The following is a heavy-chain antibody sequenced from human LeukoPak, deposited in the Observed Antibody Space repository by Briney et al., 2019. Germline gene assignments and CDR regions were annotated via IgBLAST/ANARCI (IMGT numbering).Heavy chain of an antibody. Sequence: GGSLRLSCAASGFTFSSYAMTWVRQPPGKGLEWVSTISGSGGRTYYADSVKGRFTISRDDSKNTLYLQMNSLRPEDTAVYYCARQGSYGDLAGYFQDWGQGSLVTVSS. CDR2: ISGSGGRT. J-gene: IGHJ1*01. D-gene: IGHD3-10*01. CDR1: GFTFSSYA. CDR3: ARQGSYGDLAGYFQD. V-gene: IGHV3-23*01.